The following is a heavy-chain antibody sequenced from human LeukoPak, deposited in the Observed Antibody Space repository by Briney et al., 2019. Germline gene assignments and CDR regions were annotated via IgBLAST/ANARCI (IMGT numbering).Heavy chain of an antibody. CDR2: INWNGGST. J-gene: IGHJ4*02. CDR3: AREGLIRYFDY. CDR1: GFRFDDYA. D-gene: IGHD3-10*01. Sequence: GGSLRLSCAASGFRFDDYAMHWVRQAPGKGLEWVSGINWNGGSTGYADSVKGRFTISRDNAKNSLYLQMNSLRAEDTALYYCAREGLIRYFDYWGQGTLVTVSS. V-gene: IGHV3-20*04.